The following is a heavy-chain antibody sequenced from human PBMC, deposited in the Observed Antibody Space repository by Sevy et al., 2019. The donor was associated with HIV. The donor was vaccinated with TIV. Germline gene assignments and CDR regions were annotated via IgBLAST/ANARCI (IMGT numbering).Heavy chain of an antibody. CDR2: INPNSGGT. D-gene: IGHD3-16*02. V-gene: IGHV1-2*02. Sequence: ASVKVSCKASGYTFTGYYMDWVRQAPGQGLEWMGWINPNSGGTNYAQKFQGRVTMTRDTSISTAYMELSRLRSDDTAVYYCARGDMITFGGVIVMFDYWGQGTLVTVSS. J-gene: IGHJ4*02. CDR3: ARGDMITFGGVIVMFDY. CDR1: GYTFTGYY.